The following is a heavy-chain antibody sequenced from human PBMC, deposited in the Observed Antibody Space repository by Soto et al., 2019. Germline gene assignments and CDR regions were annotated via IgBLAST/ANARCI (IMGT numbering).Heavy chain of an antibody. J-gene: IGHJ5*02. CDR1: GGSFSGYY. D-gene: IGHD3-3*01. V-gene: IGHV4-34*01. Sequence: SETLSLTCAVYGGSFSGYYWSWIRQPPGKGLEWIGEINHSGSTNYNPSLKSRVTISVDTSKNQFSLKLSSVTAADTAVYYCARVKLRLRFLEWLGAWFDPWGQGTLVTVSS. CDR3: ARVKLRLRFLEWLGAWFDP. CDR2: INHSGST.